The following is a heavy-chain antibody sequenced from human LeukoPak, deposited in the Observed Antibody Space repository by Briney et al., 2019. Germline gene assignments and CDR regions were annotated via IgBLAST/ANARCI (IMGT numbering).Heavy chain of an antibody. V-gene: IGHV3-23*01. CDR2: ISGSGGST. D-gene: IGHD1-1*01. CDR1: GFTFSSYA. CDR3: AKDPARSNWDEYFDY. Sequence: PGGSQRLSCAASGFTFSSYAMSWVRQAPGKGLEWVAAISGSGGSTYYADSVKGRFTISRDNSKNTLYLQMNSLRAEDTAVYYCAKDPARSNWDEYFDYWGQGTLVTVSS. J-gene: IGHJ4*02.